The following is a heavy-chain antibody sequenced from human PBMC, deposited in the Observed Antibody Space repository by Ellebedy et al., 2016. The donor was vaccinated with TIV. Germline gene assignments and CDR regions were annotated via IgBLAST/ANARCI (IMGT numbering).Heavy chain of an antibody. V-gene: IGHV3-53*01. CDR2: IYSHGTT. D-gene: IGHD2-15*01. J-gene: IGHJ4*02. Sequence: PGGSLRLSCAASGFIVSSNYMSRVRQAPGKALEWVSVIYSHGTTHSADSVKGRFTISRYNSKNTLYLQMSSLRAEDTAVYYCARTLFEDTGYVDYWGQGTLVTVSS. CDR1: GFIVSSNY. CDR3: ARTLFEDTGYVDY.